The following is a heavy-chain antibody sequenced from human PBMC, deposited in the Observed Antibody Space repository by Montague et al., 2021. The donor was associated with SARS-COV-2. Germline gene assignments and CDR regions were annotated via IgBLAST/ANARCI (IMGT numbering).Heavy chain of an antibody. J-gene: IGHJ3*02. CDR1: GFTFSTYD. CDR3: TGDYRSIVGDGLDI. Sequence: SLRLSCAASGFTFSTYDMNWVRQAPGKGPEWISYISTSAYTTSYAGSVKGRFTISRDNGKNSLYLQMNSLRVEDTAVYYCTGDYRSIVGDGLDIWGQGTKVTVSS. D-gene: IGHD3-16*02. CDR2: ISTSAYTT. V-gene: IGHV3-48*03.